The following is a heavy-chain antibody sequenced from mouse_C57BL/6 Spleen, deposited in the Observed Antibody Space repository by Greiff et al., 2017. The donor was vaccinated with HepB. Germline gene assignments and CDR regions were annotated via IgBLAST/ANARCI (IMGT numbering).Heavy chain of an antibody. J-gene: IGHJ2*01. D-gene: IGHD1-1*01. CDR3: ARVITTVLDY. Sequence: VQLQQSGAELARPGASVKMSCKASGYTFTSYTMHWVKQRPGQGLEWIGYINPSSGYTKYNQKFKDKATLTADKSSSTAYMQLSSLTSEDSAVYYCARVITTVLDYWGQGTTLTVSS. CDR1: GYTFTSYT. V-gene: IGHV1-4*01. CDR2: INPSSGYT.